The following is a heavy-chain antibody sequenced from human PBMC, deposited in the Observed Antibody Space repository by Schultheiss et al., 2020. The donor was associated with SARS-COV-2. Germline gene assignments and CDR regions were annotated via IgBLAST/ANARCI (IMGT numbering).Heavy chain of an antibody. J-gene: IGHJ5*02. CDR2: ISSSSSTI. CDR3: ARGSGSSWRTNWFDP. CDR1: GFTFSSYS. Sequence: GGSLRLSCAASGFTFSSYSMNWVRQAPGKGLEWVSYISSSSSTIYYADSVKGRFTISRDNAKNSLYLQMNSLRDEDTAVYYCARGSGSSWRTNWFDPWGQGTLVTVSS. V-gene: IGHV3-48*02. D-gene: IGHD6-13*01.